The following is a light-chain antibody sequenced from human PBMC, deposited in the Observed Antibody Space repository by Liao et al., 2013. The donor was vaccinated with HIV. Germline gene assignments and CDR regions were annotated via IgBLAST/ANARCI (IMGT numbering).Light chain of an antibody. CDR3: QVWDNTTDVV. Sequence: SYELTQPPSVSVSPGQTASISCSGDLLGDKFASWYQQKPGQSPVLVIYQDTKRPSGIPERFSGSSSGNTATLVISGTQPMDEADYYCQVWDNTTDVVFGGGTKLTVL. J-gene: IGLJ2*01. V-gene: IGLV3-1*01. CDR2: QDT. CDR1: LLGDKF.